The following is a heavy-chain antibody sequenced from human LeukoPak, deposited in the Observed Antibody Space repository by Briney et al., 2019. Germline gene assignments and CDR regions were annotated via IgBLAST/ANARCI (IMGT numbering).Heavy chain of an antibody. Sequence: ASVKVSCKASGYTFTSYDINWVRQATGQGLEWMGWMNPNSGNTGYAQKFQGRVTMTRNTSISTAYMELSSLRSEDTAVYCCARGPPYYDILTGYNWFDPWGQGTLVTVSS. CDR1: GYTFTSYD. CDR3: ARGPPYYDILTGYNWFDP. D-gene: IGHD3-9*01. CDR2: MNPNSGNT. J-gene: IGHJ5*02. V-gene: IGHV1-8*01.